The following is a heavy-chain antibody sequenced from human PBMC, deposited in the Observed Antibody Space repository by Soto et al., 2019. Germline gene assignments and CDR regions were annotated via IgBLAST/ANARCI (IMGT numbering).Heavy chain of an antibody. Sequence: QVQLQESGPGLVKPSQTLSLTCTVSGGSISSGGYYWSWIRQHPGKGLEWIGYIYYSGSTYYNPYLKSRVTISXXTXKXXFSLKLSSVTAADTAVYYCASMGTYDILTGYPHDYWGQGTLVTVSS. V-gene: IGHV4-31*03. J-gene: IGHJ4*02. CDR1: GGSISSGGYY. CDR3: ASMGTYDILTGYPHDY. CDR2: IYYSGST. D-gene: IGHD3-9*01.